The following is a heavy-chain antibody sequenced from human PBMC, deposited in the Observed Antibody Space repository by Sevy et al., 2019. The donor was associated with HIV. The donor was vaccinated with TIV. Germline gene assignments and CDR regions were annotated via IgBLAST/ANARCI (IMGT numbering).Heavy chain of an antibody. V-gene: IGHV4-39*01. CDR3: AGSILTYNNGWSYYDY. D-gene: IGHD6-19*01. Sequence: SETLSLTCTVSGASISSSGYYWGWIRQPPGKGLEWIASINSSGSTFYNPSLKSRVTISADTSKNQFSLDLNSVTAAYTAIYDCAGSILTYNNGWSYYDYWGQGTVVTVSS. CDR1: GASISSSGYY. CDR2: INSSGST. J-gene: IGHJ4*02.